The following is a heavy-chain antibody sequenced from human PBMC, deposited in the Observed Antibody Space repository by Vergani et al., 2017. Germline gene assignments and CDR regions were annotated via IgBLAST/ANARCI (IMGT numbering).Heavy chain of an antibody. CDR1: GGSISSSSYY. D-gene: IGHD1-26*01. CDR2: IYYSGST. CDR3: ARRLLWGSYYYYYYYYYMDV. V-gene: IGHV4-39*01. Sequence: QLQLQESGPGLVKPSETLSLTCTVSGGSISSSSYYWGWIRQPPGKGLEWIGSIYYSGSTYYNPSLKSRVTISVHTSKNQFSLKLSSVAAADTAVYYCARRLLWGSYYYYYYYYYMDVWGKGTTVTVSS. J-gene: IGHJ6*03.